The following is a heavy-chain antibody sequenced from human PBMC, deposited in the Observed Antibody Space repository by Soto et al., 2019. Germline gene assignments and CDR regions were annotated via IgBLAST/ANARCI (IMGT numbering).Heavy chain of an antibody. V-gene: IGHV4-39*01. CDR1: GGSISSSSYY. J-gene: IGHJ4*01. D-gene: IGHD1-26*01. CDR3: ARRGGYPTIDY. CDR2: IYYSGST. Sequence: QLQLQESGPGLVKPSETLSLTCTVSGGSISSSSYYWGWIRQPPGKGLEWIGSIYYSGSTYSNPSPKRLVTISGDTAENQCSLKLSSVTDADTAVYYCARRGGYPTIDYWGHGTLVTVSS.